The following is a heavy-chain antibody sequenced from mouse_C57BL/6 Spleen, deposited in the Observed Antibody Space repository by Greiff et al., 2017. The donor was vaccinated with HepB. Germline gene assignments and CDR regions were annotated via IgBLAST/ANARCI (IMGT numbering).Heavy chain of an antibody. CDR3: ARGSGHWYFDV. CDR2: IYPGSGNT. CDR1: GYSFTSYY. V-gene: IGHV1-66*01. Sequence: VKLQESGPELVKPGASVKISCKASGYSFTSYYIHWVKQRPGQGLEWIGWIYPGSGNTKYNEKFKGKATLTADTSSSTAYMQLSSLTSEDSAVYYCARGSGHWYFDVWGTGTTVTVSS. J-gene: IGHJ1*03.